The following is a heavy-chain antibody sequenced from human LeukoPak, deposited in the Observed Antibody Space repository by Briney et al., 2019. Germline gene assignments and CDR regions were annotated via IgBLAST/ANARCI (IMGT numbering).Heavy chain of an antibody. V-gene: IGHV4-59*01. D-gene: IGHD4-11*01. J-gene: IGHJ4*02. CDR2: IYYSGST. CDR3: ASLNDYSNYDY. Sequence: SETLSLTCTVSGGSISSYYWSWIRQPPGKGLEWIGYIYYSGSTNYNPSLKSRVTISVDTSKNQFSLKLSSVTAADTAVYYCASLNDYSNYDYWGQGTLVTVSS. CDR1: GGSISSYY.